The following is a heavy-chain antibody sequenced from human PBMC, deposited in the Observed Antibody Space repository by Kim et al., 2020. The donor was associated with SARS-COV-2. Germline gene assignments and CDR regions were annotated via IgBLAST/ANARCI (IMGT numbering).Heavy chain of an antibody. J-gene: IGHJ4*02. CDR3: ARSYSRSYYHPLY. CDR1: GFTFSSYA. Sequence: GGSLRLSCAASGFTFSSYAMHWVRQAPGKGLEWVAVISSDGSNKYYADSVKGRFTISRDNSKNTLYLQMNSLRAEDTAVYYCARSYSRSYYHPLYWGQGTLVTVSS. CDR2: ISSDGSNK. V-gene: IGHV3-30-3*01. D-gene: IGHD1-26*01.